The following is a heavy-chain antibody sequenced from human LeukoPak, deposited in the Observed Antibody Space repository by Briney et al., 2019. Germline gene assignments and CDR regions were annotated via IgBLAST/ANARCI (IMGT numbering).Heavy chain of an antibody. J-gene: IGHJ4*02. D-gene: IGHD2-2*02. CDR2: ISGSGGST. V-gene: IGHV3-23*01. CDR3: AGWLYCSSTSCYTPPFDY. CDR1: GFTFSSYA. Sequence: GGSLRLSCAASGFTFSSYAMSWVRQAPGKGLEWVSAISGSGGSTYYADSVKGRFTISRDNSKNTLYLQMNSLRAEDTAVYYCAGWLYCSSTSCYTPPFDYWGQGTLVTVSS.